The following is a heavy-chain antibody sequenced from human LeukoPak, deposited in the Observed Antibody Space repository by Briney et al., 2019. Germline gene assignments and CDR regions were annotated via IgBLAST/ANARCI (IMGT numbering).Heavy chain of an antibody. V-gene: IGHV4-61*01. Sequence: SETLSLTCTVSGGSISSSSYYWSWIRQPPGKGLEWIGYIYYSGSTNYNPSLKSRVTISVDTSKNQFSLKLSSVTAADTAVYYCARATYYYDSSAAFDIWGQGTMVTVSS. CDR2: IYYSGST. D-gene: IGHD3-22*01. J-gene: IGHJ3*02. CDR1: GGSISSSSYY. CDR3: ARATYYYDSSAAFDI.